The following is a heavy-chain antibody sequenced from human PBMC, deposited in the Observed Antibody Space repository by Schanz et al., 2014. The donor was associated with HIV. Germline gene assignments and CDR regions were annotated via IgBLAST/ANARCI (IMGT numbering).Heavy chain of an antibody. CDR3: AREGTAARQFYYYGMDV. V-gene: IGHV1-2*02. J-gene: IGHJ6*02. Sequence: QVQLVQSGAEMKKPGASVRVSCKASGYTFTASYIHWVRQAPGQGPEWMGWIDPKIGGTQLAQKFQGRVTMTRDTSISTAYMELSRLRSDDTAVYYCAREGTAARQFYYYGMDVWGQGTTVTVSS. CDR1: GYTFTASY. CDR2: IDPKIGGT. D-gene: IGHD6-6*01.